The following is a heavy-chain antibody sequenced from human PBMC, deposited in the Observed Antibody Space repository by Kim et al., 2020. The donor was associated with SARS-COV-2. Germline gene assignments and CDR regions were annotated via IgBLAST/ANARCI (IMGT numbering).Heavy chain of an antibody. Sequence: GGSLRLSCAASGFTFSSYAMHWVRQAPGKGLEYVSAISSNGGSTYYANSVKGRFTISRDNSKNTLYLQMGSLRAEDMAVYYCARAMREGTYSSSSLMLDAFDIWGQGTMVTVSS. CDR2: ISSNGGST. CDR3: ARAMREGTYSSSSLMLDAFDI. J-gene: IGHJ3*02. V-gene: IGHV3-64*01. D-gene: IGHD6-6*01. CDR1: GFTFSSYA.